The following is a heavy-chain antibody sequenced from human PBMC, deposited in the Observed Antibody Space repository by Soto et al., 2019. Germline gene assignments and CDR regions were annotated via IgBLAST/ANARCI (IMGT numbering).Heavy chain of an antibody. CDR1: GGSISSGGYY. Sequence: SETLSLTCTISGGSISSGGYYWSWIRQHPGKGLEWIGYIYYSGSTYYNPSLKSRVTISVDTSKNQFSLKLSSVTAADTAVYYCARESPVAVRGYWGQGTLVTVSS. J-gene: IGHJ4*02. D-gene: IGHD6-19*01. V-gene: IGHV4-31*03. CDR3: ARESPVAVRGY. CDR2: IYYSGST.